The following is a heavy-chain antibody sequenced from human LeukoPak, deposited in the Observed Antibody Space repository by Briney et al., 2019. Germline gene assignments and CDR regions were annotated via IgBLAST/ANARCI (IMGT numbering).Heavy chain of an antibody. CDR3: LWWDY. CDR2: IKSNSDGGTT. CDR1: GFTFSTAW. Sequence: GVLRLSCVASGFTFSTAWMSWLRQAPGKGLEWVGRIKSNSDGGTTDYAASVKGRFTISRDDSKNTVYLQMNSLKTEDTAVYYCLWWDYWGQGTLVTVSS. J-gene: IGHJ4*02. D-gene: IGHD2-21*01. V-gene: IGHV3-15*01.